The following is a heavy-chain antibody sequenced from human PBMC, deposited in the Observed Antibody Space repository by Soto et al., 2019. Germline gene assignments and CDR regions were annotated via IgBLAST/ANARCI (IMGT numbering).Heavy chain of an antibody. V-gene: IGHV3-48*03. J-gene: IGHJ6*02. Sequence: GGSLRLSCAASGFTFSSYEMNWVRQAPGKGLEWVSYISSSGSTIYYADSVKGRFTISRDNAKNSLYLQMNSLRAEDTAVYYCARALLTDKNYYYCMDVWGQGTTVTVSS. CDR1: GFTFSSYE. CDR2: ISSSGSTI. CDR3: ARALLTDKNYYYCMDV. D-gene: IGHD2-15*01.